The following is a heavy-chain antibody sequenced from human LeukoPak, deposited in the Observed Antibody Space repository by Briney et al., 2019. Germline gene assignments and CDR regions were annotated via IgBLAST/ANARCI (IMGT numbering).Heavy chain of an antibody. Sequence: SQTRSLTCAISGDSVSIGNVAWNWIRQSPSRGLEWLGRTYYRSRWYHDYAVSVQSRITINPDTSKNQFSLQLNSVTPEDTAVYFCARDHDYGDYGTYEDYWGQGTLVTVSS. V-gene: IGHV6-1*01. J-gene: IGHJ4*02. D-gene: IGHD4-17*01. CDR2: TYYRSRWYH. CDR3: ARDHDYGDYGTYEDY. CDR1: GDSVSIGNVA.